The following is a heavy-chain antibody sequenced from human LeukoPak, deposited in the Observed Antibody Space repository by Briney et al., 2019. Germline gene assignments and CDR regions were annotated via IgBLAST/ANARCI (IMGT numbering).Heavy chain of an antibody. J-gene: IGHJ4*02. Sequence: GGSLRLSCAASGFTFSSYAMHWVRQAPGKGLEWVAVISYDGSNKYYADSVKGRFTISRDNSKNTLYLQMNSLRAEDTAVYYCARWGRLRTNCSGGSCDLFRFDYWGQGTLVTVSS. CDR1: GFTFSSYA. V-gene: IGHV3-30*04. D-gene: IGHD2-15*01. CDR2: ISYDGSNK. CDR3: ARWGRLRTNCSGGSCDLFRFDY.